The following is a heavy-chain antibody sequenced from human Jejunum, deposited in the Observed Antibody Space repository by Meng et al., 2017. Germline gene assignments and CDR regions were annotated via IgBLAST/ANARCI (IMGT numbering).Heavy chain of an antibody. CDR2: IYYSGST. J-gene: IGHJ5*02. CDR3: ARDPTSVVPVAIRNWFDP. V-gene: IGHV4-39*07. CDR1: GRSISSSSYY. Sequence: QVSGPGPVKPCYTLALTLTVSGRSISSSSYYLGSIRQPPGKGLEWIGSIYYSGSTYYNPSLKSRVSISVDTSKNQFSLKLSSVTAADTALYYCARDPTSVVPVAIRNWFDPWGQGTLVTVSS. D-gene: IGHD2-2*01.